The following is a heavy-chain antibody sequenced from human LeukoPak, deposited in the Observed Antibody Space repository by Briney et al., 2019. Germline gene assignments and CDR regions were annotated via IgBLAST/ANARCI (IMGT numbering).Heavy chain of an antibody. D-gene: IGHD1-26*01. J-gene: IGHJ3*02. CDR1: GFTFNNYA. Sequence: GGSLRLSCAASGFTFNNYAMTWVRQAPGQGLEWVSAISGGGSTYYADSVKGRFTISRDNSKNALYLQMHSLRAEDTAVYYCAKSRWETYAVRAFDIWGQGTMVTVSS. CDR2: ISGGGST. V-gene: IGHV3-23*01. CDR3: AKSRWETYAVRAFDI.